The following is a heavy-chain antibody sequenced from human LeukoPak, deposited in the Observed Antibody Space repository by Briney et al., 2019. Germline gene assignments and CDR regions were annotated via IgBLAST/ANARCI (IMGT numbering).Heavy chain of an antibody. V-gene: IGHV3-30-3*01. D-gene: IGHD3-9*01. J-gene: IGHJ6*02. Sequence: GGSLRLSCAASGFIFSTYAVQWVRQAPGKGLEWVAVISYDGSNKYYADSVKGRFTISRDNSKNTLYLQMNTLRVEDTAVYYCTRDLMDYDVSTGLHHYYMDVWGQGTTVTVSS. CDR2: ISYDGSNK. CDR3: TRDLMDYDVSTGLHHYYMDV. CDR1: GFIFSTYA.